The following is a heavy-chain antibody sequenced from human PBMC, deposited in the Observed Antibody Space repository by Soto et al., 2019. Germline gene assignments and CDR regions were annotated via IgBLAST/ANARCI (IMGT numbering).Heavy chain of an antibody. CDR2: IYYSGST. D-gene: IGHD6-13*01. CDR1: GGSISSGGYY. CDR3: ARAGVGGSWDSSGYYYYYGMDV. Sequence: LSLTCTVSGGSISSGGYYWSWIRQHPGKGLEWIGYIYYSGSTYYNPSLKSRVTISVDTSKNQFSLKLSSVTAADTAVYYCARAGVGGSWDSSGYYYYYGMDVWGQGTTVTV. V-gene: IGHV4-31*03. J-gene: IGHJ6*02.